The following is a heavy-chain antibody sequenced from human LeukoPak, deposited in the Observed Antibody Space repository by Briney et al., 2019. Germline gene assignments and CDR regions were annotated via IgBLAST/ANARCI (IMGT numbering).Heavy chain of an antibody. CDR1: GGSISSGSYY. CDR2: IYTSGST. V-gene: IGHV4-61*02. J-gene: IGHJ6*03. CDR3: ARNRDYDYVWGSYRYQDYYYYMDV. Sequence: SQTLSLTCTVSGGSISSGSYYWSWIRQPAGEGLEWIGRIYTSGSTNYNPSLKSRVTISVDTSKNQFSLKLSSVTAADTAVYYCARNRDYDYVWGSYRYQDYYYYMDVWGKGTTVTISS. D-gene: IGHD3-16*02.